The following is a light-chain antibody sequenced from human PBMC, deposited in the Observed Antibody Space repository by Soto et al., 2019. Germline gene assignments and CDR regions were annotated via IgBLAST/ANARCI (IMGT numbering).Light chain of an antibody. Sequence: DVVMTQSPLSLPVTPGEPASISCRSSQSLLHSNGYNYLDWYLQKPGQSPQLLIYLGSNRASGVPDRLSGSGSGTDFTLKISRVEAEDVGVYYCLQGLHTPVTFGQGTRLEIK. V-gene: IGKV2-28*01. CDR1: QSLLHSNGYNY. CDR2: LGS. J-gene: IGKJ5*01. CDR3: LQGLHTPVT.